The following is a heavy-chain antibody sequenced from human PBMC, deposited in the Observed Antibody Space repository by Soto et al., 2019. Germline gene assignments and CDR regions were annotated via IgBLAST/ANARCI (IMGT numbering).Heavy chain of an antibody. CDR1: GFSITNTW. V-gene: IGHV3-15*07. D-gene: IGHD3-3*01. J-gene: IGHJ4*02. CDR2: VKRKADGGTV. CDR3: NSYPDFWGGHTPL. Sequence: EVQLVESGGGLVQPGGSLRLSCAASGFSITNTWMHWVRQAPGKGLEWVGRVKRKADGGTVDYAAPVKGRFTVSRDDSKNTQYLQMNSLKMEDTAVYYCNSYPDFWGGHTPLWCQGTLVTVSS.